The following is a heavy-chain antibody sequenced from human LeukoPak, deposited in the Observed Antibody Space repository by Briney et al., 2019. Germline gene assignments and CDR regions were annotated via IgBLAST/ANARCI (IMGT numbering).Heavy chain of an antibody. CDR3: ARLPLSTSYYYYGLDV. Sequence: SETLSLTCTVSGDSISSSTFSWGWIRQPPGKGLEWIGSMDYSGDTYDNESLKSRVTISVDTSKNHFSLELSAVTAADTAVYHCARLPLSTSYYYYGLDVWGLGTAVTVS. CDR2: MDYSGDT. D-gene: IGHD2-2*01. J-gene: IGHJ6*02. V-gene: IGHV4-39*02. CDR1: GDSISSSTFS.